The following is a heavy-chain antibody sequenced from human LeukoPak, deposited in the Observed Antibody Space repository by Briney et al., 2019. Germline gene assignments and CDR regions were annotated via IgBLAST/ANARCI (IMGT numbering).Heavy chain of an antibody. CDR1: GFTFSDYY. J-gene: IGHJ4*02. CDR3: GKDTQGVRGNFLFEY. Sequence: PGGSLRLSCAASGFTFSDYYMSWIRQAPGKGLEWVSYISSSGSTIYYADSVKGRFTISRDNAKNSLYLQMNSLRAEDTAVYYCGKDTQGVRGNFLFEYWGQGTLVTVSS. V-gene: IGHV3-11*01. CDR2: ISSSGSTI. D-gene: IGHD3-10*01.